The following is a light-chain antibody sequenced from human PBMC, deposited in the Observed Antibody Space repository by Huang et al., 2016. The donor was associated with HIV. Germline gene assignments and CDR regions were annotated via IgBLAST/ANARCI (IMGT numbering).Light chain of an antibody. V-gene: IGKV1-39*01. CDR2: GAS. CDR3: LQTYSTPPLT. CDR1: QAIGTY. J-gene: IGKJ4*01. Sequence: DIQLTQSPSSLPASVGDRVTITCRASQAIGTYLNWYQHKTGKAPKLLLYGASNLRGGVPARFSGSGSGTHFTLTISSLLSEDFATYYCLQTYSTPPLTFGGGTRVEIK.